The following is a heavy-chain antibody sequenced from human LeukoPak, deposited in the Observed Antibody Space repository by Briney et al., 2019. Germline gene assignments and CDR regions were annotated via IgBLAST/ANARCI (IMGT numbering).Heavy chain of an antibody. D-gene: IGHD3-22*01. CDR3: ARVVYDSSGYYYTNGAFDI. V-gene: IGHV4-4*02. CDR1: GGSIRSSNW. J-gene: IGHJ3*02. Sequence: SETLSLTCAVSGGSIRSSNWWTWVRQPPGKGLEWIGEIYHSGSTNYNASLKSRVTMSVDTSKNQFSLKLSSVTAADTAVYYCARVVYDSSGYYYTNGAFDIWGQGTMVTVSS. CDR2: IYHSGST.